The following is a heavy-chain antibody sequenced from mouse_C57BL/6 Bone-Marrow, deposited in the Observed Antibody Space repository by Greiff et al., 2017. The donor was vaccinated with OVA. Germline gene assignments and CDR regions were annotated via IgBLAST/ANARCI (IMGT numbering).Heavy chain of an antibody. CDR1: GYAFSSSW. CDR3: VRWAQLGYAMDY. D-gene: IGHD4-1*02. Sequence: VQLQQSGPELVKPGASVKISCKASGYAFSSSWMNWVKQRPGKGLEWIGRIYPGDGDTNYNGKFKGNATLTADKSSSTAYMQLSSLTSEDSAVDFCVRWAQLGYAMDYWGQGTSVTVSS. CDR2: IYPGDGDT. J-gene: IGHJ4*01. V-gene: IGHV1-82*01.